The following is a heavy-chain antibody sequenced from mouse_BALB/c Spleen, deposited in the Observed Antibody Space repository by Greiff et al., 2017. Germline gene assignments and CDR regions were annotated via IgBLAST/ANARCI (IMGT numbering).Heavy chain of an antibody. V-gene: IGHV14-3*02. J-gene: IGHJ1*01. Sequence: VQLKQSGAELVKPGASVKLSCTASGFNIKDTYMHWVKQRPEQGLEWIGRIDPANGNTKYDPKFQGKATITADTSSNTAYLQLSSLTSEDTAVYYCASGNYGYFDVWGAGTTVTVSS. D-gene: IGHD2-1*01. CDR1: GFNIKDTY. CDR2: IDPANGNT. CDR3: ASGNYGYFDV.